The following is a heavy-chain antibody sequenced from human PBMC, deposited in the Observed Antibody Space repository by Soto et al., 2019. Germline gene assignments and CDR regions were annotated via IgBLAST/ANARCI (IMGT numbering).Heavy chain of an antibody. CDR2: ISAYNGNT. CDR3: ARDRLTFGWYPYGMDV. V-gene: IGHV1-18*01. CDR1: GYTFTSYG. D-gene: IGHD6-19*01. J-gene: IGHJ6*02. Sequence: QVQLVQSGAEVKKPGASVKVSCKASGYTFTSYGISWVRQAPGQGLEWMGWISAYNGNTNYAQKLQGRVTMTTDTYTSTAYMELRSLRSDDTAVYYCARDRLTFGWYPYGMDVWGQGTTVTVSS.